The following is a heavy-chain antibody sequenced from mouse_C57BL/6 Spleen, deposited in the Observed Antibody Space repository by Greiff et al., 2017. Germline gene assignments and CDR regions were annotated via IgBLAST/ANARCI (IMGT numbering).Heavy chain of an antibody. J-gene: IGHJ1*03. CDR3: ARGGKKDYDPRNWYFDV. CDR1: GYTFTSYW. Sequence: VLLQQSGAELVMPGASVQLSCKASGYTFTSYWMHWVKQRPGQGLEWIGEIDPSDSYTNYNQTFKGKSTLSVDKSSSTAYMQLSSLTSEDSAVYYCARGGKKDYDPRNWYFDVWGTGTTVTVSS. V-gene: IGHV1-69*01. D-gene: IGHD2-4*01. CDR2: IDPSDSYT.